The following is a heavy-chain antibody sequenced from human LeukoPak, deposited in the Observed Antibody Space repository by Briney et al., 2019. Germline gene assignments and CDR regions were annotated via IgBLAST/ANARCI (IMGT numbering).Heavy chain of an antibody. D-gene: IGHD6-13*01. CDR1: GGSISSYY. CDR3: ARVRGSSWIDY. CDR2: IYYSGST. V-gene: IGHV4-59*01. Sequence: SETLSLTCTVSGGSISSYYWSWIRQPPGKGLEWIGYIYYSGSTNYNPSLESRVTISVDTSKNQFSLKLSSVTAADTAVYYCARVRGSSWIDYWGQGTLVTVSS. J-gene: IGHJ4*02.